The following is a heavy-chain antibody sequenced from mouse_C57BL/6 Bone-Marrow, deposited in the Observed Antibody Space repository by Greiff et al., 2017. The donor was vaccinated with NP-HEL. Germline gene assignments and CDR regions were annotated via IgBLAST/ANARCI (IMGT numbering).Heavy chain of an antibody. Sequence: EVHLVESGGGLVQPGGSMKLSCAASGFTFSDAWMDWVRQSPEKGLEWVAEIRNKANNHATYYAESVKGRFTISRDDSKSSVYLQMNSLRAEDTGIYYCTSLYYYGSRAWFAYWGQGTLVTVSA. D-gene: IGHD1-1*01. CDR3: TSLYYYGSRAWFAY. CDR2: IRNKANNHAT. V-gene: IGHV6-6*01. CDR1: GFTFSDAW. J-gene: IGHJ3*01.